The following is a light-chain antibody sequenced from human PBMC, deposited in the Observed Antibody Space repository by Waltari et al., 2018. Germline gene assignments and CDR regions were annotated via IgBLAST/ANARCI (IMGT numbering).Light chain of an antibody. CDR2: DVN. CDR3: SSYSTSSSLIL. V-gene: IGLV2-14*03. J-gene: IGLJ2*01. CDR1: SSDVGGHDY. Sequence: QSALSQPAYVSGSPGQSITISCTGASSDVGGHDYVSWYQQHPGKAPKLIIRDVNNRPSGVSNRFSGSKSGNTASLTISGLQAEDEADYYCSSYSTSSSLILFGEGTKVTVL.